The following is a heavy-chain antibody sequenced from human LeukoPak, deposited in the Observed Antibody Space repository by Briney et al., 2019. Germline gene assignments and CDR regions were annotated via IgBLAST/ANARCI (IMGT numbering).Heavy chain of an antibody. Sequence: ASVKVSCKASGGTFSSYAISWVRQAPGQGLEWMGGIIPIFGTANYAQKFQGRVTITTDESTSTAYMELSSLRSEDTAVYYCARANYAGANWFDPWGQGTLVTVSS. CDR2: IIPIFGTA. CDR3: ARANYAGANWFDP. V-gene: IGHV1-69*05. J-gene: IGHJ5*02. D-gene: IGHD1-7*01. CDR1: GGTFSSYA.